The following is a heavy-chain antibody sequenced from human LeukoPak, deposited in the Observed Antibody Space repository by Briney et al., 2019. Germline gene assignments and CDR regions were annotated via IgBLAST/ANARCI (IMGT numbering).Heavy chain of an antibody. D-gene: IGHD3-10*01. CDR3: ARERVRGVIGRYYYYGMDV. CDR1: GYTFTSYD. J-gene: IGHJ6*02. CDR2: MNPNSGNT. V-gene: IGHV1-8*01. Sequence: ASVKVSCKASGYTFTSYDINWVRQATGQGLEWMGWMNPNSGNTGYAQKFQGRVTMTRNTSISTAYIELSSLRSEDTAVYYCARERVRGVIGRYYYYGMDVWGQGTTVTVSS.